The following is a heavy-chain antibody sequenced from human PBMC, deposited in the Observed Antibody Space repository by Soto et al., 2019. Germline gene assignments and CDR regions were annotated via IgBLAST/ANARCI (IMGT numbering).Heavy chain of an antibody. D-gene: IGHD3-3*01. CDR1: GGSVSTYY. CDR2: TSYSGNS. Sequence: QVQLQESGPGLLKPSETLSLTCTISGGSVSTYYWSWIRKPPGKELEWIGLTSYSGNSNYNPSLKRRVAMAVDTSRNQFSLTLSSVTAADTAVYYCARDGVGPFDYWGQGTLVTVSS. V-gene: IGHV4-59*02. J-gene: IGHJ4*02. CDR3: ARDGVGPFDY.